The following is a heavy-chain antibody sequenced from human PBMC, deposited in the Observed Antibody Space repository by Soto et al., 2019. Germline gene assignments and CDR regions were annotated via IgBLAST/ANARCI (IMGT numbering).Heavy chain of an antibody. CDR3: ATMGTPATGLYFFDY. CDR1: GGSISSGNYY. J-gene: IGHJ4*02. CDR2: ISYSGST. D-gene: IGHD2-15*01. V-gene: IGHV4-30-4*01. Sequence: QVQLQESGPGLVKPSQTLSLTCTVSGGSISSGNYYWSWIRQPPGKGLGWIGFISYSGSTYYSTSLKSRVTISVDTSKGQFSLNLSFVTAADTAVYYCATMGTPATGLYFFDYWGQGSLVTVSS.